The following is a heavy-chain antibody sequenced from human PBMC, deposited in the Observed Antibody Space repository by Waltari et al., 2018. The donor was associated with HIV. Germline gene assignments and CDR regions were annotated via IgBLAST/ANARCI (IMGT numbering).Heavy chain of an antibody. V-gene: IGHV5-51*01. J-gene: IGHJ6*02. D-gene: IGHD2-2*01. CDR2: IYPVDSDT. CDR3: ARLGYCSSARCPSGYYYSYGMGV. CDR1: GENFTNYW. Sequence: EVQLVQSGAEVKKPGEALKISCKGSGENFTNYWIGWVSQMHGKGLEWMGIIYPVDSDTRYSPAFRGQVTISADKSMSTAYLQWSSLQASDTAIYYCARLGYCSSARCPSGYYYSYGMGVWGQGTTVTVSS.